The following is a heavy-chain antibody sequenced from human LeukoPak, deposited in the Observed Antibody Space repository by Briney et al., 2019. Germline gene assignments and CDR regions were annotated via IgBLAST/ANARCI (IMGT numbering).Heavy chain of an antibody. D-gene: IGHD3-22*01. CDR2: ISYDGSNK. CDR1: GFTFSSYG. Sequence: PGRSLRLSCAASGFTFSSYGMHWVRQAPGKGLEWVAVISYDGSNKYYAASVKGRFTISRDNSKNTLYLQMNSLRAEDTAVYYCAKDFGSSSGYWDDAFDIWGQGTMVTVSS. J-gene: IGHJ3*02. CDR3: AKDFGSSSGYWDDAFDI. V-gene: IGHV3-30*18.